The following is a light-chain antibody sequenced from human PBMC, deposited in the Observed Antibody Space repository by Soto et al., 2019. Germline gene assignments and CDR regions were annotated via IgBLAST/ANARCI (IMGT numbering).Light chain of an antibody. CDR3: QKYNSAPWT. Sequence: DIQMTQSPSSLSASVGDRVTITLRASQGIFNYLAWYQQKPGKVPKLLIYTASTLQSGVPSRFSGSGSGTDFTLTISSLQPEDVATYYCQKYNSAPWTFGQGTKVEIK. CDR1: QGIFNY. V-gene: IGKV1-27*01. J-gene: IGKJ1*01. CDR2: TAS.